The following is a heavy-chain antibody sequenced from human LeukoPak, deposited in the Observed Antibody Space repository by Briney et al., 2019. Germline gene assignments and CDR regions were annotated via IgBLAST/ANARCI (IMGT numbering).Heavy chain of an antibody. D-gene: IGHD3-10*01. J-gene: IGHJ3*02. V-gene: IGHV4-30-2*01. CDR2: IYHSGST. CDR3: ARIYGFGELTRGAFDI. Sequence: SQTLSLTCTVSGGSISSGGYYWSWIRQPPGKGLEWIGYIYHSGSTYYNPSLKSRVTISVDRSKNQFSLKLSSVTAADTAVYYCARIYGFGELTRGAFDIWGQGTMVTVSS. CDR1: GGSISSGGYY.